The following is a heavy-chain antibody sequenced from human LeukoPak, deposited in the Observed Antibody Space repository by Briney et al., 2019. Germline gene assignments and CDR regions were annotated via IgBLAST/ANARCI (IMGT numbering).Heavy chain of an antibody. CDR1: GFTFDDYG. CDR3: ACPIVSRPPFDY. CDR2: IYAGGTT. J-gene: IGHJ4*02. V-gene: IGHV3-66*01. Sequence: GGSLRLSCAASGFTFDDYGMTWVRQAPGKGLEWVSVIYAGGTTYYADSVKGRFTISRDNSKNTLYLQMNSLRAEDTAVYFCACPIVSRPPFDYWGQGALVTVSS. D-gene: IGHD6-6*01.